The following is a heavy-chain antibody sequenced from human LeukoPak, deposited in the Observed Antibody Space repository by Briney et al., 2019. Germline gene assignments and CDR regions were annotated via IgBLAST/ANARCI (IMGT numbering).Heavy chain of an antibody. J-gene: IGHJ3*02. D-gene: IGHD6-19*01. CDR1: GYTFTSYG. Sequence: ASVKVSCKASGYTFTSYGISWVQQAPGQGLEWMGWISAYNGNTNYAQKLQGRVTMTTDTSTSTAYMELRSLRSDDTAVYYCARGQEQWLTPYAFDIWGQGTMVTVSS. CDR2: ISAYNGNT. CDR3: ARGQEQWLTPYAFDI. V-gene: IGHV1-18*01.